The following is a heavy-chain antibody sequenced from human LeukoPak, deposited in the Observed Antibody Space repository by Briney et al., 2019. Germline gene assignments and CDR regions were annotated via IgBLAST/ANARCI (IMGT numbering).Heavy chain of an antibody. CDR2: INPNSGGT. J-gene: IGHJ4*02. V-gene: IGHV1-2*02. D-gene: IGHD1-1*01. CDR1: GYSFIGYY. Sequence: ASVKVSCKASGYSFIGYYMNWVRQAPGQGLEWMGWINPNSGGTNYAQKFQDRVTMTRDTSINTAYMEVSRLRSDDTAVYYCARGHNWNDIDYWGQGTLVTVSS. CDR3: ARGHNWNDIDY.